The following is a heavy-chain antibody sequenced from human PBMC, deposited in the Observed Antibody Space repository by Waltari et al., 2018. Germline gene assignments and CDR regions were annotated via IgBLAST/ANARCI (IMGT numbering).Heavy chain of an antibody. Sequence: EVQLLESGGGLVQPGGSLRLSCAASGFTFSSYAMSWVRPAPGKGLEWVSAISGRGGSRYYADSVKGRFTISRDNSKNTRYLQMNSLRAEDTAVYYCAKGHSSGWSYYYYGMDVWGQGTTVTVSS. CDR3: AKGHSSGWSYYYYGMDV. D-gene: IGHD6-19*01. CDR2: ISGRGGSR. V-gene: IGHV3-23*01. J-gene: IGHJ6*02. CDR1: GFTFSSYA.